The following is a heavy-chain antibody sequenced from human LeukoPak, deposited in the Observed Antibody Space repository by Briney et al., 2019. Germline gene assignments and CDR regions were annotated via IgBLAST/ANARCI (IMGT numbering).Heavy chain of an antibody. Sequence: GGSLRLSCAASGFTFSSYSMHWVRQAPGKGLEWVAVIWYDGSNKYYADSVKGRFTISRDNSKNTLYLQMNSLRAEDTAVYYCARDLEDYDYVWGSYRYPDYWGQGTLVTVSS. CDR1: GFTFSSYS. CDR2: IWYDGSNK. V-gene: IGHV3-33*01. J-gene: IGHJ4*02. CDR3: ARDLEDYDYVWGSYRYPDY. D-gene: IGHD3-16*02.